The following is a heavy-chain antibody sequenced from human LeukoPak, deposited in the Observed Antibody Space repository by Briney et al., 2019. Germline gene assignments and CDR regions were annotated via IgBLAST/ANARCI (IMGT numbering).Heavy chain of an antibody. Sequence: IPSETLSLTCTVSGYSISSGYYWGWIRQPPGKGLEWIGSIYHSGSTYYNPSLKSRVTISVDTSKNQFSLKLSSVTAADTAVYYCARVGYSSSWRFDYWGQGTLVTVSS. V-gene: IGHV4-38-2*02. D-gene: IGHD6-13*01. CDR2: IYHSGST. J-gene: IGHJ4*02. CDR1: GYSISSGYY. CDR3: ARVGYSSSWRFDY.